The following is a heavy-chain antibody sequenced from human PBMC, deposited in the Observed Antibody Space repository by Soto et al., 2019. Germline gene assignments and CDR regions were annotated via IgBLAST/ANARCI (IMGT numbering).Heavy chain of an antibody. V-gene: IGHV1-3*01. Sequence: ASVKVSCKASGYTFTSYAMHWVRQAPGQRLEWMGWINAGNGNTKYSQKFQGRVTITRDTSASTAYMELSSLRSEDTAVYYCARRGPWLVPEMGGVDYYGMDVWGQGTTVTVSS. CDR3: ARRGPWLVPEMGGVDYYGMDV. D-gene: IGHD6-19*01. J-gene: IGHJ6*02. CDR1: GYTFTSYA. CDR2: INAGNGNT.